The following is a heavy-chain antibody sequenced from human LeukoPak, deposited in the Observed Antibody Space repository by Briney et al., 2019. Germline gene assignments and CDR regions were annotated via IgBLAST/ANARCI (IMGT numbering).Heavy chain of an antibody. D-gene: IGHD6-13*01. V-gene: IGHV3-33*01. CDR2: VCNDGSNK. J-gene: IGHJ4*02. CDR1: RLNFILYG. Sequence: GRSVLLSCAALRLNFILYGMHSPRQAPGKGLEWVAVVCNDGSNKYYADSVKGRFTISIDISTNTLHLQNSGLGGEKFAIYYRASGEIAAADIDYWGQGTLVTVSS. CDR3: ASGEIAAADIDY.